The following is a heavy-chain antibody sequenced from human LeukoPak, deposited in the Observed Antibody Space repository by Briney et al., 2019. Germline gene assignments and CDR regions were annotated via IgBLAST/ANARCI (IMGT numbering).Heavy chain of an antibody. CDR1: GFTFSSYG. J-gene: IGHJ4*02. D-gene: IGHD2-2*01. CDR2: ISYDGSNK. V-gene: IGHV3-30*18. Sequence: GGSLRLSCAASGFTFSSYGMHWVRQAPGKGLEWVAVISYDGSNKYYADSVKGRFTISRDNSKNTLYLQMNSLRAEDTAVYYCAKDLRGCSSTSCNPGYWGQGTLVTVSS. CDR3: AKDLRGCSSTSCNPGY.